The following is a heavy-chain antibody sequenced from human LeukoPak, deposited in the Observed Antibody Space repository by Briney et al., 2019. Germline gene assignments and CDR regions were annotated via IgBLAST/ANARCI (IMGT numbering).Heavy chain of an antibody. D-gene: IGHD3-22*01. V-gene: IGHV1-18*03. J-gene: IGHJ5*02. CDR2: ISVYNGNT. CDR1: GYIFTSYG. CDR3: ARDINGYYYDSHGYYPTDP. Sequence: ASVKVSCKASGYIFTSYGISWVRQAPGQGLGWMGWISVYNGNTNYPQRLQGRVTMTTDTSTTTAYMELRSLRSDDMAVYYCARDINGYYYDSHGYYPTDPWGQGTLVTVSS.